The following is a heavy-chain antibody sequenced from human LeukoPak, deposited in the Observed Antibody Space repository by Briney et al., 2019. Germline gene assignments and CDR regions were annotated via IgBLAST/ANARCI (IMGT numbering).Heavy chain of an antibody. J-gene: IGHJ4*02. Sequence: GGSLRLSCAASGFTFTYVMSWVRQAPGKGLEWVSSISVRDDSTYYADSVRGRITISRDNSKNTVYLQMKSLRAEDTAIYYCAKNRQQLIPEDFDYWGQGTLVTVSS. V-gene: IGHV3-23*01. CDR1: GFTFTYV. CDR3: AKNRQQLIPEDFDY. D-gene: IGHD1-1*01. CDR2: ISVRDDST.